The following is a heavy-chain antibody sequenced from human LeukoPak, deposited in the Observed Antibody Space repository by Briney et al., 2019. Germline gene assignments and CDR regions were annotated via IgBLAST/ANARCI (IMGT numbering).Heavy chain of an antibody. CDR3: ARGTKRPQGYCSGGSCYGSYYYYYYMDV. CDR2: INHSGST. V-gene: IGHV4-34*01. D-gene: IGHD2-15*01. J-gene: IGHJ6*03. Sequence: PSETLSLTCTVSGGSISSYYWSWIRQPPGKGLEWIGEINHSGSTNYNPSLKSRVTISVDTSKNQFSLKLSSVTAADTAVYYCARGTKRPQGYCSGGSCYGSYYYYYYMDVWGKGTTVTVSS. CDR1: GGSISSYY.